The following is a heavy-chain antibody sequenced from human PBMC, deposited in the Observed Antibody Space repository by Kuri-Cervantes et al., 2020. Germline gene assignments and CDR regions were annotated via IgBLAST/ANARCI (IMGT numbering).Heavy chain of an antibody. D-gene: IGHD3-3*01. CDR3: ARGGKYDFWSGYQRYFYYGMDV. V-gene: IGHV4-59*01. J-gene: IGHJ6*02. CDR1: GGSFSGYY. CDR2: IYYSGST. Sequence: SETLSLTCAVYGGSFSGYYWSWIRQPPGKGLEWIGYIYYSGSTNYNPSLKSRVTISVDTSKNQFSLKLSSVTAADTAVYYCARGGKYDFWSGYQRYFYYGMDVWGQGTTVTVSS.